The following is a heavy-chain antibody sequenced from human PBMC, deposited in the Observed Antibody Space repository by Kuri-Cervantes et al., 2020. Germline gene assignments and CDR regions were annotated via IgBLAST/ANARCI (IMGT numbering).Heavy chain of an antibody. Sequence: GESLKISCAASGFTFTAYTLSWVRQAPGRGLEWVSYVSTSGSSIYYADSVKGRFTISRDNAKNSLYLQMDSLRVEDTAVYYCARRVSTLGYWGQGTLVTVSS. D-gene: IGHD3-10*01. V-gene: IGHV3-48*01. J-gene: IGHJ4*02. CDR3: ARRVSTLGY. CDR2: VSTSGSSI. CDR1: GFTFTAYT.